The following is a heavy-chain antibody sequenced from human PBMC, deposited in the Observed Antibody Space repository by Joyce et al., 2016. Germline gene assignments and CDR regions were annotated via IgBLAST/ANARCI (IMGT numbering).Heavy chain of an antibody. V-gene: IGHV1-69*12. CDR2: IVPLYGTP. D-gene: IGHD2-15*01. J-gene: IGHJ6*02. CDR1: GGTFSTYA. Sequence: QVQLVQSGAEVKKPGSSVKVPCKVSGGTFSTYAINWVRQAPGQGLEWMGEIVPLYGTPNYAQSFRDRSTITADEATRTVYMEVSRLRSDDTAVDYCAGVRHRQRLLGSYGMDVWGQGTAVTVSS. CDR3: AGVRHRQRLLGSYGMDV.